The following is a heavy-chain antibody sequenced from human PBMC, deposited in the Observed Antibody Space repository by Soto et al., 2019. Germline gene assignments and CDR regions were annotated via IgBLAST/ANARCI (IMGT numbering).Heavy chain of an antibody. CDR2: TYYRSKWYN. V-gene: IGHV6-1*01. J-gene: IGHJ4*02. D-gene: IGHD6-19*01. CDR3: ARDRAVSARFDS. Sequence: SRTLSPTCAVSGDSVSTNSAAWNWITQSPSRGLEWLGSTYYRSKWYNDYALSMKSRMTINPDTSRNQFSLQLTSVTPDDTAVYYCARDRAVSARFDSWGQGTLVTVSS. CDR1: GDSVSTNSAA.